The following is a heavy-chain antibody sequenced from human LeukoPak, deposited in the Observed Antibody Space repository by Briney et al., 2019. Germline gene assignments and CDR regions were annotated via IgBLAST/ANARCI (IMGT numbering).Heavy chain of an antibody. CDR2: ISYDGSNK. CDR3: AKEISDIVATIFNYYYGMDV. D-gene: IGHD5-12*01. V-gene: IGHV3-30*18. J-gene: IGHJ6*02. Sequence: QPGRSLRLSCAASGFTFSSYGMHWVRQAPGKGLEWVAVISYDGSNKYYADSVKGRLTISRDNSKNTLYLQMNSLRAEDTAVYYCAKEISDIVATIFNYYYGMDVWGQGTTVTVSS. CDR1: GFTFSSYG.